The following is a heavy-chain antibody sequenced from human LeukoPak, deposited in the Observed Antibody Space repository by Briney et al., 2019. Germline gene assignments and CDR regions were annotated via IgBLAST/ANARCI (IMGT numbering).Heavy chain of an antibody. CDR3: ARETSSFWSAPWRAFDI. Sequence: GGSLRLSCAASGFTFSSYSMNWVRRAPGKGLEWVSSISSSSSYIYYADSVKGRFTISRDNAKNSLYLQMNSLRAEDTAVYYCARETSSFWSAPWRAFDIWGQGTMVTVSS. V-gene: IGHV3-21*01. CDR2: ISSSSSYI. D-gene: IGHD3-3*01. J-gene: IGHJ3*02. CDR1: GFTFSSYS.